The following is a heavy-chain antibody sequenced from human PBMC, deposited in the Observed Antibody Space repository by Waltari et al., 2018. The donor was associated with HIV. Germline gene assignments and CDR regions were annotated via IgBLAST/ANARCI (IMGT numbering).Heavy chain of an antibody. Sequence: VQLVESGGGSIKTGGSLRLSCTASGFSVSNHWMDWVRQGPGKGLGWVERLKREGSSRNYAEAVKGRFVIYRDNARNTVYLQLNSLRVEDTAMYFCARASHYIEFSTFDGDYYFDVWGRGTRVAVSS. CDR2: LKREGSSR. CDR1: GFSVSNHW. D-gene: IGHD2-15*01. CDR3: ARASHYIEFSTFDGDYYFDV. V-gene: IGHV3-74*01. J-gene: IGHJ4*02.